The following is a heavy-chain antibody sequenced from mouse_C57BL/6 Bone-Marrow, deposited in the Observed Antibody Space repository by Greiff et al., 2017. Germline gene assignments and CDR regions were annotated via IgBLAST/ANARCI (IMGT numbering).Heavy chain of an antibody. CDR1: GYTFTDYY. CDR2: INPKNGGT. J-gene: IGHJ2*01. Sequence: VQLQQSGPELVKPGASVKISCKASGYTFTDYYMNWVKQSHGKSLEWIGDINPKNGGTSYNQKFKGKATLTVDKSASTAYMVHRSRTTEDSAVKYCARLGQRGYWGQGTTLTVSS. D-gene: IGHD4-1*01. CDR3: ARLGQRGY. V-gene: IGHV1-26*01.